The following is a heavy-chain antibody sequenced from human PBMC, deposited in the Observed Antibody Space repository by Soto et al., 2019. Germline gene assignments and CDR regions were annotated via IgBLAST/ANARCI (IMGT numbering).Heavy chain of an antibody. CDR1: GYTFTSYY. V-gene: IGHV1-46*03. Sequence: QVQLVQSGAEVKKPGASVKVSCKASGYTFTSYYMHWVRQAPGQGLEWMGIINPSGGSTSYAQKFPGRVTMTRDTSTSTVYMGLSSLRSEDTAVYYCARAADRSVVVIAAHFDYWGQGTLVTVSS. J-gene: IGHJ4*02. CDR3: ARAADRSVVVIAAHFDY. D-gene: IGHD2-21*01. CDR2: INPSGGST.